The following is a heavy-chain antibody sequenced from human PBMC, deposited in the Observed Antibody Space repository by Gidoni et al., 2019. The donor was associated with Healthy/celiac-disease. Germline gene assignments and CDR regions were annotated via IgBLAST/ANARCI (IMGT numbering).Heavy chain of an antibody. D-gene: IGHD4-17*01. CDR2: IKSKTDGGTT. Sequence: EVQLVESGGGWVKPGGYIRLSCEAAGFTFSNAWMSWVRQAPGKGLEWVGRIKSKTDGGTTDYAAPVKGRFTNSRDDSKNTLYLQMNSLKTEDTAVYYCTTGDDGEDYWGQGTLVTVSS. V-gene: IGHV3-15*01. CDR1: GFTFSNAW. J-gene: IGHJ4*02. CDR3: TTGDDGEDY.